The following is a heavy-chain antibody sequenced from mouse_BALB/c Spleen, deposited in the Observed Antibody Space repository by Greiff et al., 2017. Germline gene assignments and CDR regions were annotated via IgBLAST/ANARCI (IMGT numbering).Heavy chain of an antibody. Sequence: EVQLVESGPGLVKPSQSLSLTCSVTGYSITSGYYWNWIRQFPGNKLEWMGYISYDGSNNYNPSLKNRISITRDTSKNQFFLKLNSVTTEDTATYYCARVGKGNYAMDYWGQGTSVTVSS. CDR3: ARVGKGNYAMDY. CDR2: ISYDGSN. J-gene: IGHJ4*01. V-gene: IGHV3-6*02. D-gene: IGHD2-1*01. CDR1: GYSITSGYY.